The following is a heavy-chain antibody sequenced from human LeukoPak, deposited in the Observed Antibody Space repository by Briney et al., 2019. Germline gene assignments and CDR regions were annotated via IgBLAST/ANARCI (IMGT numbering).Heavy chain of an antibody. D-gene: IGHD3-22*01. CDR1: GFTFSTYW. Sequence: QSGGSLRLFCAASGFTFSTYWMHWVRQAPGKGLVWVSRINSDGSATSYADSVKGRFTISRDNAKNTLYLQMNSLRAEDTAVYYCARSHYYDSRDYYLYNWGQGTLVTVSS. CDR3: ARSHYYDSRDYYLYN. V-gene: IGHV3-74*01. J-gene: IGHJ4*02. CDR2: INSDGSAT.